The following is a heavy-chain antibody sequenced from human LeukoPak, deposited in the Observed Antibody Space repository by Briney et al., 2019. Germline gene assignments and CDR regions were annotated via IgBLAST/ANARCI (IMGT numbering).Heavy chain of an antibody. J-gene: IGHJ6*02. V-gene: IGHV3-66*01. Sequence: GGSLRLSCAASGFTVSSNYMSWVRQAPGKGLEWVSVIYSGGSTYYADSVKGRFTISRDNSKNTLYLRMNSLRAEDTAVYYCARESTMVRGVTTTYYYGMDVWGQGTTVTVSS. CDR1: GFTVSSNY. D-gene: IGHD3-10*01. CDR3: ARESTMVRGVTTTYYYGMDV. CDR2: IYSGGST.